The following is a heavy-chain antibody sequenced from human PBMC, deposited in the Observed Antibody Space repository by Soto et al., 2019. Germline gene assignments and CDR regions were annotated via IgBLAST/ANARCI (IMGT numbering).Heavy chain of an antibody. CDR3: VKDPYYYDSSGYYPPDY. V-gene: IGHV3-64D*08. CDR2: ISSNGGST. Sequence: GGSLRLSCSASGFTFSSYAMHWVRQAPGKGLEYVSAISSNGGSTYYADSVKGRFTISRDNSKNTLYLQMSSLRAEDTAVYYCVKDPYYYDSSGYYPPDYWGQGTLVTVSS. CDR1: GFTFSSYA. D-gene: IGHD3-22*01. J-gene: IGHJ4*02.